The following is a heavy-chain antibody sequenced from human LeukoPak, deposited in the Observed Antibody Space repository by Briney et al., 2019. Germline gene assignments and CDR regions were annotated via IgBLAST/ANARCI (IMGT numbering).Heavy chain of an antibody. CDR2: ISGSGGST. J-gene: IGHJ4*02. CDR1: GFTFSSYA. Sequence: PGGSLRLSCAASGFTFSSYAMSWVRQAPGKGLEWVSAISGSGGSTYYADSVKGRFTISRDNSKNTLYLQMNSLRAEDMAVYYCAKVGPPYDSSGYFDYWGQGTLVTVSS. D-gene: IGHD3-22*01. V-gene: IGHV3-23*01. CDR3: AKVGPPYDSSGYFDY.